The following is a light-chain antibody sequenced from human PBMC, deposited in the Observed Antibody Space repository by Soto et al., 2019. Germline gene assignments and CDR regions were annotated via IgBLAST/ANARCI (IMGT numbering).Light chain of an antibody. CDR2: GAS. CDR1: QGVRTGS. V-gene: IGKV3-20*01. CDR3: QQYGSSPPWT. Sequence: EIVWTQSPATLSLSPGERATLSCRASQGVRTGSLAWYQQKPGQAPRLLIYGASSRATGIPDRFSGSGSGADFTLTISRLEPEDFAVYYCQQYGSSPPWTFGQGTKVEIK. J-gene: IGKJ1*01.